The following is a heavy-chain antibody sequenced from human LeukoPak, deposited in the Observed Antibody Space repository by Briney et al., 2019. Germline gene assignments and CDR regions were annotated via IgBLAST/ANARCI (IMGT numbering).Heavy chain of an antibody. J-gene: IGHJ5*02. D-gene: IGHD3-10*01. CDR2: IFAGGRT. CDR3: ARVDYRSGSYSSWFDP. Sequence: SETLSLTCTVSGASISSFYWTWIRQPPGKGLEWIGYIFAGGRTSHRLSLKSRVTMSVDTSKNQFSLRVSSMTAADTAVYYCARVDYRSGSYSSWFDPWGQGTLVTVSS. V-gene: IGHV4-4*08. CDR1: GASISSFY.